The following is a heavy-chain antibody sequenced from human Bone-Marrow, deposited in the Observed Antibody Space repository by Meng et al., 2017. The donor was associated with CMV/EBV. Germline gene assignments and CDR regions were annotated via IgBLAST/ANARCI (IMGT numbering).Heavy chain of an antibody. CDR2: IYYSGST. CDR1: GGSISSGDYY. V-gene: IGHV4-30-4*08. J-gene: IGHJ4*02. CDR3: ARGPRGKTQPFDY. Sequence: SETLSLTCTVSGGSISSGDYYWSWIRQPPGKGLEWIGYIYYSGSTYYNPSLKSRVTISVDTSKNQFSLKLSSVTAADTAVYYCARGPRGKTQPFDYWGQGTLVPVSS.